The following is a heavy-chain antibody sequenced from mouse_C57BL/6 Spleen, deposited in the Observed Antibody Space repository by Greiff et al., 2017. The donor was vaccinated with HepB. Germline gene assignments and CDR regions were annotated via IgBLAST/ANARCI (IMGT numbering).Heavy chain of an antibody. V-gene: IGHV4-1*01. CDR2: INPDSSTI. Sequence: EVKLMESGGGLVQPGGSLKLSCAASGIDFSRYWMSWVRRAPGKGLEWIGEINPDSSTINYAPSLKDKFIISRDNAKNTLYLQMSKVRSEDTALYYCARGWLLQGYYFDYWGQGTTLTVSS. CDR3: ARGWLLQGYYFDY. J-gene: IGHJ2*01. D-gene: IGHD2-3*01. CDR1: GIDFSRYW.